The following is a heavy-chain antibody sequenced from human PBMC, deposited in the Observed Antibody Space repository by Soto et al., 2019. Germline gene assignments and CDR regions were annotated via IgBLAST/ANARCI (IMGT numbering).Heavy chain of an antibody. V-gene: IGHV4-30-4*01. CDR2: IYYSGST. D-gene: IGHD3-10*01. CDR3: ARVGGFGATTIDY. Sequence: SETLSLTCTVSGGSISSGDYYWSWIRQPPGKGLEWIGYIYYSGSTYYNPSLKSRVTISVDTSKNQFSLKMSSVTAAETAVNYCARVGGFGATTIDYWGQGTLVTVSS. CDR1: GGSISSGDYY. J-gene: IGHJ4*02.